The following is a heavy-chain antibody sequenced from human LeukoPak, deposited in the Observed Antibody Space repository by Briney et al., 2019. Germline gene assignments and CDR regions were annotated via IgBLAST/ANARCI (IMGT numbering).Heavy chain of an antibody. Sequence: SETLSLTCTVSGGSISSGDYDWSWIRPPPGMGLEWIGYIYYSGSTYYNPSIKRRLNISVDTSKNQFSLKLSSVTAADTAVSYCARATHYYFDYWGQGTLVSVSS. CDR2: IYYSGST. D-gene: IGHD2-15*01. CDR3: ARATHYYFDY. J-gene: IGHJ4*02. CDR1: GGSISSGDYD. V-gene: IGHV4-30-4*01.